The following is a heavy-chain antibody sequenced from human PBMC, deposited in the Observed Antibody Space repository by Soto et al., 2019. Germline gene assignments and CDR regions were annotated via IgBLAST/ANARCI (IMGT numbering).Heavy chain of an antibody. CDR3: ARGYYGSGSLTVFDP. V-gene: IGHV3-48*02. Sequence: EVQLVESGGGLVQPGGSLRLSCAASGFTFSSYSMNWVRQAPGKGLEWVSYISSSSSTIYYADSVKGRFTISRDNAKNSRYLQMNSLRDEDTAVYYCARGYYGSGSLTVFDPWGQGTLVTVSS. J-gene: IGHJ5*02. CDR1: GFTFSSYS. D-gene: IGHD3-10*01. CDR2: ISSSSSTI.